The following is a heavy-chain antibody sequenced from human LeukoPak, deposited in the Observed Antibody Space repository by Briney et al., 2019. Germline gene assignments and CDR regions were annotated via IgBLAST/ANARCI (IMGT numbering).Heavy chain of an antibody. CDR2: ISYDGSNK. V-gene: IGHV3-30*15. CDR1: GFTFSSYA. J-gene: IGHJ6*03. Sequence: GGSLRLSCAASGFTFSSYAMHWVRQAPGKGLEWVAVISYDGSNKYYADSVKGRFTISRDNSKNTLYLQVSSLRGDDTAVYYCARKENNYYYYYMDVWGKGTTVTVSS. D-gene: IGHD1/OR15-1a*01. CDR3: ARKENNYYYYYMDV.